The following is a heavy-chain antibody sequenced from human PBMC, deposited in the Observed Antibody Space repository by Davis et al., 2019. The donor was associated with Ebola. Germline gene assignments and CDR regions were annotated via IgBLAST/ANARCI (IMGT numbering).Heavy chain of an antibody. CDR3: ARVETTVTTGWFDP. J-gene: IGHJ5*02. V-gene: IGHV4-39*07. CDR1: GGSISSSSYY. CDR2: IYYSGST. D-gene: IGHD4-17*01. Sequence: GSLRLSCTVSGGSISSSSYYWGWIRQPPGKGLEWIGSIYYSGSTNYNPSLKSRVTISVDTSKNQFSLKLSSVTAADTAVYYCARVETTVTTGWFDPWGQGTLVTVSS.